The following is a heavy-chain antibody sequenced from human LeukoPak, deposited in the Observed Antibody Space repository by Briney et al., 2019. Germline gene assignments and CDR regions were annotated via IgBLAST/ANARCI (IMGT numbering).Heavy chain of an antibody. CDR2: MNPNSGNT. V-gene: IGHV1-8*01. Sequence: ASVKVSCKASGYTFTSYDINWVRQATGQGLEWTGWMNPNSGNTGYAQKFQGRVTMTRNTSISTAYMELNSLRSEDTAVYYCARSLSYYYYMDVWGKGTTVTVSS. CDR3: ARSLSYYYYMDV. J-gene: IGHJ6*03. CDR1: GYTFTSYD. D-gene: IGHD2-8*01.